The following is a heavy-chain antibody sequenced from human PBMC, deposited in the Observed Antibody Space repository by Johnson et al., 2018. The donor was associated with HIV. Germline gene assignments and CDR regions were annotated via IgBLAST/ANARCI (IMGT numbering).Heavy chain of an antibody. CDR3: VRAAYSGSHHDAFDI. V-gene: IGHV3-30*19. D-gene: IGHD1-26*01. CDR2: ISYDGSNK. J-gene: IGHJ3*02. Sequence: VQLVESGGGVVQPGRSLRLSCAASGFTFSSYGMHWVRQAPGKGLEWVAVISYDGSNKYYADSVKGRFTISRDNSKNTLYLQMNSLRAEDTAVYYCVRAAYSGSHHDAFDIWGQGTMVTVSS. CDR1: GFTFSSYG.